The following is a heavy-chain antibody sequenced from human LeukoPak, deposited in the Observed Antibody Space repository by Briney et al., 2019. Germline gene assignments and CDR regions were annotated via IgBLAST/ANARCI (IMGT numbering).Heavy chain of an antibody. CDR1: GFTFSSYE. CDR2: ISSSGSSI. CDR3: ARDNTRGSSWSGDYFDY. D-gene: IGHD6-13*01. J-gene: IGHJ4*02. Sequence: PGGSLRLSCAASGFTFSSYEMNWVRQAPGKGLEWVSYISSSGSSIYYADSVKGRFTISRDNAKNSLYLQMNSLRAEDAAVYYCARDNTRGSSWSGDYFDYWGQGTLVTVSS. V-gene: IGHV3-48*03.